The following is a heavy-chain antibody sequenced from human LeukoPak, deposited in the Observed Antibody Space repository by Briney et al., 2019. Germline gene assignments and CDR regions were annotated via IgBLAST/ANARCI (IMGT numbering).Heavy chain of an antibody. CDR2: IYSGGST. Sequence: PGGSLRLSCAASGFTVSSNYMTWVRQAPGKGLGWVSIIYSGGSTYYADSVKGRFTISRDNPKNTLYLQMNSLRAEDTAVYYCARGSLRGFGELSYWGQGTLITVSS. V-gene: IGHV3-53*01. CDR3: ARGSLRGFGELSY. D-gene: IGHD3-16*02. J-gene: IGHJ4*02. CDR1: GFTVSSNY.